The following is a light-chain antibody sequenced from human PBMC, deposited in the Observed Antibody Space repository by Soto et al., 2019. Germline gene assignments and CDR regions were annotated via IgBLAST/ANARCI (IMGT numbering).Light chain of an antibody. CDR2: DAS. CDR1: QTVTNNY. Sequence: EIVLTQSPGTLSLSPGERATLFCRASQTVTNNYIAWYQQKPGQLPRLLIDDASRRASGIPDRFSGSGSGTDFTLTISRLEPEDFAVYYCQQCATSPLTFGQGTKVDIK. J-gene: IGKJ1*01. V-gene: IGKV3-20*01. CDR3: QQCATSPLT.